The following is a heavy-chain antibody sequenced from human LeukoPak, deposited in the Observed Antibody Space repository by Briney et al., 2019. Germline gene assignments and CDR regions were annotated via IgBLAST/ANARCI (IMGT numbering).Heavy chain of an antibody. J-gene: IGHJ4*02. Sequence: GGSLRLSCAASGFTFSTYAIHWVRRAPGKGLEWVAVISYDGSNKFYADSVKGRFTISRDNSKNTLYLQMNSLRAEDTAVYYCARDPRKVGATSWIDYWGQGTLVTVSS. V-gene: IGHV3-30-3*01. D-gene: IGHD1-26*01. CDR1: GFTFSTYA. CDR2: ISYDGSNK. CDR3: ARDPRKVGATSWIDY.